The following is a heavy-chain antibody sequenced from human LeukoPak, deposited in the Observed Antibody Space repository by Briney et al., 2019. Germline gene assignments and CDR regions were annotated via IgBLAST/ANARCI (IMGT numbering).Heavy chain of an antibody. CDR3: ARAYDYVWGSYRQANYFDY. J-gene: IGHJ4*02. Sequence: SETLSLTCTVSGGSISSYYWSWIRQPPGKGLEWIGYIYYSGSTNYNPSLKSRVTISVDTSKNQFSLKLSSVTAADTAVYYCARAYDYVWGSYRQANYFDYWGQGTLVTVSS. CDR2: IYYSGST. CDR1: GGSISSYY. V-gene: IGHV4-59*12. D-gene: IGHD3-16*02.